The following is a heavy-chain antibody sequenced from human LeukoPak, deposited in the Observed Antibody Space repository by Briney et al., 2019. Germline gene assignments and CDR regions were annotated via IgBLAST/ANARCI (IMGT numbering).Heavy chain of an antibody. Sequence: GGSLRLSCAASGFTFSSYAMSWVRQAPGKGLEWVSAISGSGGSTYYADFVKGRFTISRDNSKNTLYLQMNSLRAEDTAVYYCAKGSDYYDSSFTDYWGQGTLVTVSS. CDR3: AKGSDYYDSSFTDY. D-gene: IGHD3-22*01. J-gene: IGHJ4*02. V-gene: IGHV3-23*01. CDR1: GFTFSSYA. CDR2: ISGSGGST.